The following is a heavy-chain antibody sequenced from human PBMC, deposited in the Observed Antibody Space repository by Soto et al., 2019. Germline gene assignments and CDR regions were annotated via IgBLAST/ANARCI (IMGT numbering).Heavy chain of an antibody. CDR3: ARFSGSYYYAMDV. D-gene: IGHD6-19*01. V-gene: IGHV4-34*01. J-gene: IGHJ6*02. CDR1: GGSFSGYY. Sequence: QVQLQQWGAGLLKPSGTLSLTCAVYGGSFSGYYWSWIRQPPGKGLEWIGEINHSGVTNYKPSLKRRVTISVDTSKNPFSLQLKSVTAADTALDYCARFSGSYYYAMDVWGQGSTVTVSS. CDR2: INHSGVT.